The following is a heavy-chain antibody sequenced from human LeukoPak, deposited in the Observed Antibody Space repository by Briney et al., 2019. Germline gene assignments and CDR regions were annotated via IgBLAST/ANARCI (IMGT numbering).Heavy chain of an antibody. J-gene: IGHJ4*02. V-gene: IGHV1-69*01. CDR2: IIPIFGTA. Sequence: ASVKVSCKASGGTFSSYAISWVRQAPGQGLEWMGGIIPIFGTANYAQKFQGRVTITPDESTSTAYMELSSLRSEDTAVYYCARGISGSYTADYWGQGTLVTVSS. CDR3: ARGISGSYTADY. CDR1: GGTFSSYA. D-gene: IGHD1-26*01.